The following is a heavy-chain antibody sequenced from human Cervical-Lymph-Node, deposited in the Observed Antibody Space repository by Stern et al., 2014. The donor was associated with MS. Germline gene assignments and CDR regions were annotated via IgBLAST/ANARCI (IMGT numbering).Heavy chain of an antibody. V-gene: IGHV1-69*01. Sequence: VQLVESGAEVKKHGSSVKVSCKASGGTFSSYAISWVRQAPGQGLEWMGGIIPIFGTANYAQKFQGRVTITADESTSTAYMELSSLRSEDTAVYYCARSYCSGGSCYPSYYYGMDVWGQGTTVTVSS. CDR1: GGTFSSYA. CDR3: ARSYCSGGSCYPSYYYGMDV. CDR2: IIPIFGTA. D-gene: IGHD2-15*01. J-gene: IGHJ6*02.